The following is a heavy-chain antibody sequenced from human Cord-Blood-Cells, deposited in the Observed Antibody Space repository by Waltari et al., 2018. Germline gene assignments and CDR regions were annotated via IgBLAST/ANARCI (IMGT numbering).Heavy chain of an antibody. V-gene: IGHV4-34*01. Sequence: QVQLQQWGAGLLKPSETLSLTCAVYGGSFSGYYWSWIRQPPGKVLEWIGEINHSGSTNSIPSLKSRVTISVDTSKNQFSLKLSSVTAADTAVYYCARSADYGSGRWFDPWGQGTLVTVSS. CDR3: ARSADYGSGRWFDP. CDR1: GGSFSGYY. J-gene: IGHJ5*02. D-gene: IGHD3-10*01. CDR2: INHSGST.